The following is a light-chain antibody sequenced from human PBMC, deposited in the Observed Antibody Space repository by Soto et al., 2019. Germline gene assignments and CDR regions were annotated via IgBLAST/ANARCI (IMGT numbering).Light chain of an antibody. V-gene: IGKV3-20*01. CDR1: QSGSSSY. J-gene: IGKJ3*01. CDR3: QQYSSSFT. Sequence: EIVLTQSPGTLSLSPGERATLSCRASQSGSSSYLVWYQQKPGQAPRLLIYGASSRATGIPDRFSGSGSWTDFTLTISRLEPEDFAVHYCQQYSSSFTFGPGTKVDIK. CDR2: GAS.